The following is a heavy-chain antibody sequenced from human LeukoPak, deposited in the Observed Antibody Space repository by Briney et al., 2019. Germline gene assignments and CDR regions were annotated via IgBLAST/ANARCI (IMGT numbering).Heavy chain of an antibody. Sequence: SVKVSCKASGGTFSSYAISWVRQAPGQGLERMGGIIPIFGTANYAQKFQGRVTITADESTSTAYMELSSLRSEDTAVYYCARCSWDYYDSSGYPRPYYFDYWGQGTLVTVSS. CDR1: GGTFSSYA. CDR3: ARCSWDYYDSSGYPRPYYFDY. V-gene: IGHV1-69*01. J-gene: IGHJ4*02. D-gene: IGHD3-22*01. CDR2: IIPIFGTA.